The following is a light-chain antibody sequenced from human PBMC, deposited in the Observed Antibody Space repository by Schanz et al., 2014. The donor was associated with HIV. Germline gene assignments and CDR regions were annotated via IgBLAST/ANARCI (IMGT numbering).Light chain of an antibody. Sequence: EMVMTQSPATLSVSPGERATLSCRASQSVSSNLAWYQQKPGQAPRLLMYGASTRATGIPDRFSGSGSGTDFTLTISRLEPEDFAVYYCQQYGSSPRTFGGGTKVEIK. CDR1: QSVSSN. CDR3: QQYGSSPRT. J-gene: IGKJ4*01. CDR2: GAS. V-gene: IGKV3-20*01.